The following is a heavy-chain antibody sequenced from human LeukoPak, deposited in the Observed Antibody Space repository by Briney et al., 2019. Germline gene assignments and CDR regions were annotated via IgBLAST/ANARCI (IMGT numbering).Heavy chain of an antibody. D-gene: IGHD5-12*01. V-gene: IGHV3-53*01. CDR1: GFTVSSNY. CDR2: IHSDGAT. CDR3: ASTSIIRGYDHDQYY. Sequence: PGGSLRLSCAASGFTVSSNYMSWVRQAPGKGLEWVSVIHSDGATHYADSVKGRFTISRDTSKNTLYLQMNGLRAEDTAVYYCASTSIIRGYDHDQYYWGQGTLVTVSS. J-gene: IGHJ4*02.